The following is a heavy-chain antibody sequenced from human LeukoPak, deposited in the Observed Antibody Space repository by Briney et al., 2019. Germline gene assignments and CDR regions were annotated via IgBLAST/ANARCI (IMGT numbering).Heavy chain of an antibody. Sequence: PGGSLRLSCAASGFTFSDYAMSWVRQAPGKGLEWVSTISDSVSSTYYADSVKGRFTISRDNSRNTLYLQMNSLRAEDTAVYYCAKGSAYADFWGQGTLVTVSS. D-gene: IGHD3-3*01. J-gene: IGHJ4*02. CDR1: GFTFSDYA. CDR2: ISDSVSST. CDR3: AKGSAYADF. V-gene: IGHV3-23*01.